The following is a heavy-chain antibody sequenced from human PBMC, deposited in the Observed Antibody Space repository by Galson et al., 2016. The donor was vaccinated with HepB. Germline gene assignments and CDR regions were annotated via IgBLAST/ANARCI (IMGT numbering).Heavy chain of an antibody. J-gene: IGHJ5*02. CDR3: ARDSSSWFGWFDP. CDR1: GVTFRSYG. V-gene: IGHV3-33*01. CDR2: IWYDGSTK. D-gene: IGHD6-13*01. Sequence: SLRLSCAASGVTFRSYGMHWVRQAPGKGLEWVAGIWYDGSTKYYADFVRGRFTISRDNSKNTLYLQMNSLTAEDTAVYYCARDSSSWFGWFDPWGQGTLVTVSS.